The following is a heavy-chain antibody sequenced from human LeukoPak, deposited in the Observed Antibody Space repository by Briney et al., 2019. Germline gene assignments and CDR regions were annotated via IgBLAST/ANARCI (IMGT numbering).Heavy chain of an antibody. CDR2: IIPILGIA. CDR1: GGTFSSYA. D-gene: IGHD2-2*02. Sequence: SVKVSCKASGGTFSSYAISWVRQAPGQGLEWMGRIIPILGIANYAQKFQGRVTITADKSTSTAYMELSSLRSEDTAVYYCATDSNIYCSSTSCYTFDYWGQGTLVTVSS. V-gene: IGHV1-69*04. J-gene: IGHJ4*02. CDR3: ATDSNIYCSSTSCYTFDY.